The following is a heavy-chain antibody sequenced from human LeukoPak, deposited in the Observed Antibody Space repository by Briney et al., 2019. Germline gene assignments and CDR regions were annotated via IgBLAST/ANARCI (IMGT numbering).Heavy chain of an antibody. CDR2: IYPGDSDT. CDR3: AKEAPGAFDI. Sequence: GESLKISCKGSGYSFTTYWIGWVRQMPGKGLEWMGIIYPGDSDTRYSPSFQGQVTIPADESISTAYLQWSSLKASDTAIYYCAKEAPGAFDIWGQGTMVTVSS. V-gene: IGHV5-51*01. J-gene: IGHJ3*02. CDR1: GYSFTTYW.